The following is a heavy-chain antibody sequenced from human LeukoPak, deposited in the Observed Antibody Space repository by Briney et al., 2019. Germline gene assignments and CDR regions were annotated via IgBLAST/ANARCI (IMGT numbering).Heavy chain of an antibody. D-gene: IGHD3-22*01. Sequence: GRSLRLSCAASGFTFNSYSMHWVRQAPGKGLEWVAVISYDGSNKYYADSVKGRFTISRDNSKNTLYLQMNSLRAEDTAVYYCASHTINYYDSSGYYIWGQGTLVTVSS. CDR2: ISYDGSNK. J-gene: IGHJ4*02. V-gene: IGHV3-30*04. CDR3: ASHTINYYDSSGYYI. CDR1: GFTFNSYS.